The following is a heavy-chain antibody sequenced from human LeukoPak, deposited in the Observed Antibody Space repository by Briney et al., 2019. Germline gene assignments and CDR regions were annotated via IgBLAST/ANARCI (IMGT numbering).Heavy chain of an antibody. CDR2: IYHSGST. Sequence: SETLSLTCTVSGYSISSGYYWGWIRQPPGKGLEWIGSIYHSGSTYYNPSLKSRVTISVDKSKNQFSLKLSSVTAADTAVYYCARGGSYYYYYMDVWGKGTTVTVSS. V-gene: IGHV4-38-2*02. CDR3: ARGGSYYYYYMDV. D-gene: IGHD1-26*01. J-gene: IGHJ6*03. CDR1: GYSISSGYY.